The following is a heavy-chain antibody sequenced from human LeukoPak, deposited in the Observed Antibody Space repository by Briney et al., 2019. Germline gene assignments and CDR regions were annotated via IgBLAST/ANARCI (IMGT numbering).Heavy chain of an antibody. CDR2: ISSFGSTI. V-gene: IGHV3-48*04. CDR3: GREYNWNQFDY. J-gene: IGHJ4*02. Sequence: GGSLRLSCAASGFTFSSYWMSWVRQAPGKGLEWISYISSFGSTIYYADTVKGRFTISRDNAKNSLYLQMNSLRAEDTAVYYCGREYNWNQFDYWGQGTLVTVSS. CDR1: GFTFSSYW. D-gene: IGHD1-1*01.